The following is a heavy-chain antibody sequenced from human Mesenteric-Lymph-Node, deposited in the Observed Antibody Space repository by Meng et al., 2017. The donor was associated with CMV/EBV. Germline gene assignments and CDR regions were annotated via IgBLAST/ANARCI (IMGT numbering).Heavy chain of an antibody. J-gene: IGHJ4*02. V-gene: IGHV3-7*01. CDR2: IKQDGTEK. D-gene: IGHD6-19*01. Sequence: GESLKISCVASGFTFSSYWMSWVRQAPGKGLEWVANIKQDGTEKYYVDSVKGRFTISRDNSKNTLYLQMNSLRAEDTAVYYCAKDRSGWYYFDYWGQGTLVTVSS. CDR3: AKDRSGWYYFDY. CDR1: GFTFSSYW.